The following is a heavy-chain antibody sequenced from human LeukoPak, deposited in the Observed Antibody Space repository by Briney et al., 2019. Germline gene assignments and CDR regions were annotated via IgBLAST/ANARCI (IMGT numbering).Heavy chain of an antibody. CDR3: PISLHAKSALGAPRFDF. V-gene: IGHV1-2*02. CDR2: INPNSGGT. Sequence: ASVKVSCKASGFTFTGYYMHWVRQAPGQGLEWMGWINPNSGGTNYAQKFQGRVTMTSDTSINTAYMELSRLRSDDTAMYYCPISLHAKSALGAPRFDFWGQGTLVTVSS. J-gene: IGHJ4*02. CDR1: GFTFTGYY. D-gene: IGHD1-26*01.